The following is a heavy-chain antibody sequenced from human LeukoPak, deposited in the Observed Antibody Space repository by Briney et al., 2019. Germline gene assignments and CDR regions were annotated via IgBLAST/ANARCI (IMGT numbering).Heavy chain of an antibody. V-gene: IGHV4-4*07. Sequence: SETLSLTCTVSGGSISSYYWSWIRQPAGKGLEWIGRIYTSGSTNYNPSLKSRVTMSVDTSKNQFSLKLSSVTAADTAVYYCARGGYYYDSSGPYYFDYWGQGTLSPSPQ. J-gene: IGHJ4*02. CDR2: IYTSGST. D-gene: IGHD3-22*01. CDR1: GGSISSYY. CDR3: ARGGYYYDSSGPYYFDY.